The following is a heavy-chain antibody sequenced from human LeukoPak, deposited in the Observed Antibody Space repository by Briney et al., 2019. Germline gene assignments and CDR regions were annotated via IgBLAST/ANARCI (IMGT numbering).Heavy chain of an antibody. CDR3: ARPLGGDYDILTGYGY. CDR2: INHSGSA. V-gene: IGHV4-34*01. Sequence: SETLSLTCAVYGGSFSGYYWSWIRQPPGKGVEWIGEINHSGSANYNPSLKSRVTISVDTSKNQFSLKLSSVTAADTAVYYCARPLGGDYDILTGYGYWGQGTLVTVSS. J-gene: IGHJ4*02. D-gene: IGHD3-9*01. CDR1: GGSFSGYY.